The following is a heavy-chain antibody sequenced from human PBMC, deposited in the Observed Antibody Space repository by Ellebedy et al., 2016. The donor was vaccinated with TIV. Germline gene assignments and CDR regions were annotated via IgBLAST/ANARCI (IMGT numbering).Heavy chain of an antibody. J-gene: IGHJ6*03. V-gene: IGHV1-18*01. CDR2: ISAYNGNT. CDR1: GYTFTSYG. Sequence: ASVKVSCXASGYTFTSYGISWVRQAPGQGLEWMGWISAYNGNTNYAQKLQGRVTMTTDTSTSTAYMELRSLRSDDTAVYYCARHPNAPYRALVRGPNYYYYYMDVWGKGTTVTVSS. CDR3: ARHPNAPYRALVRGPNYYYYYMDV. D-gene: IGHD3-10*01.